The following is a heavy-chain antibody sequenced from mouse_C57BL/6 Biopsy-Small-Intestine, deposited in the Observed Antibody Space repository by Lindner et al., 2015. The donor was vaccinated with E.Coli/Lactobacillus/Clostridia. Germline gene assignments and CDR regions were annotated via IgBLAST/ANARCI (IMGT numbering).Heavy chain of an antibody. Sequence: VQLQESGGDLVKPGGSLKLSCAASGFTFSSYGMSWVRQTPDKRLEWVATISSGGSYTYYPDSVKGRFTISRDNAKNTLYLQMSSLKSEDTAMYYCARQGAWDYGSSYAFDYWGQGTTLTVSS. V-gene: IGHV5-6*01. D-gene: IGHD1-1*01. J-gene: IGHJ2*01. CDR3: ARQGAWDYGSSYAFDY. CDR2: ISSGGSYT. CDR1: GFTFSSYG.